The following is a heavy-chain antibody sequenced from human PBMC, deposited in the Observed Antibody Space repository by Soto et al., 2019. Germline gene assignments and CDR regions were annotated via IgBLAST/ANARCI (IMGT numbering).Heavy chain of an antibody. V-gene: IGHV4-61*01. J-gene: IGHJ4*02. CDR2: IYYSGST. CDR1: GGSVSSGIYY. Sequence: QVQLQESGPGLVKPSETLSLTCTVSGGSVSSGIYYWNWIRQPPGKGLEWIGCIYYSGSTNYNPSRKSRVTISVDTSKNQFSLKLNSVTAADTAVYYCASHSSSWYQSDYWGQGTLVTVSS. CDR3: ASHSSSWYQSDY. D-gene: IGHD6-13*01.